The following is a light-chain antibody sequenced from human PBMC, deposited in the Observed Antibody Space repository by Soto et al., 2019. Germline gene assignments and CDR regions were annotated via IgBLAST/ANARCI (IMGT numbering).Light chain of an antibody. J-gene: IGLJ1*01. V-gene: IGLV1-44*01. CDR2: SNN. Sequence: QSVLTQPPSASGTPGQRVTISCSGSSSNIGSNTVNWYQQLPGTAPKLLIYSNNQRPSGVPDRFSGSKSGTSASLAITGLQSEDASDYYCAAWDDSLNVYVFGTVTKVTVL. CDR3: AAWDDSLNVYV. CDR1: SSNIGSNT.